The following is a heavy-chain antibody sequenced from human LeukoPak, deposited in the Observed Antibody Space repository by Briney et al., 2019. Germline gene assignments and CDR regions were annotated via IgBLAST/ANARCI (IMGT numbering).Heavy chain of an antibody. J-gene: IGHJ4*02. CDR3: ARGQGYCSGGSCYPPYYFDY. V-gene: IGHV4-34*01. CDR2: INHSGST. Sequence: PSETLSLTCAVYGSSFSGYYWSWIRQPPGKGLLWIGEINHSGSTNYIPSLKSRVTISVDTSKNRFSLKLSSVTAADTAVYYCARGQGYCSGGSCYPPYYFDYWGQGTLVTVSS. D-gene: IGHD2-15*01. CDR1: GSSFSGYY.